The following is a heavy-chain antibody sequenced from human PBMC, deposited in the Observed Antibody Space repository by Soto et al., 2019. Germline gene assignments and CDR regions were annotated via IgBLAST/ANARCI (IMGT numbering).Heavy chain of an antibody. Sequence: EVHLVESVGGLVRPGGSLRLSCAASEFTFSSYSLSWVRQAPGKGLEWASYITSSGTTVYYADSVRGRFTISRDNAKNSLYLQMNSLRDDDTAVYYCARGSSNWAYYFDFWGQGTLVTVSS. V-gene: IGHV3-48*02. CDR2: ITSSGTTV. CDR3: ARGSSNWAYYFDF. CDR1: EFTFSSYS. J-gene: IGHJ4*02. D-gene: IGHD6-13*01.